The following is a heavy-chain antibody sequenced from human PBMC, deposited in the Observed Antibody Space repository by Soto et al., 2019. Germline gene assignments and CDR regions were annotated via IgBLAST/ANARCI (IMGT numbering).Heavy chain of an antibody. Sequence: SETLSLTCTVSGGSISSYYWSWIRQPPGKGLEWIGYIYYSGSTNYNPSLKSRVTISVDTSKNQFSLKLSSVTAADTAVYYCARFYCSSTSCYEKDGLPSAFDIWGQGTMVTVSS. J-gene: IGHJ3*02. V-gene: IGHV4-59*01. CDR2: IYYSGST. CDR3: ARFYCSSTSCYEKDGLPSAFDI. CDR1: GGSISSYY. D-gene: IGHD2-2*01.